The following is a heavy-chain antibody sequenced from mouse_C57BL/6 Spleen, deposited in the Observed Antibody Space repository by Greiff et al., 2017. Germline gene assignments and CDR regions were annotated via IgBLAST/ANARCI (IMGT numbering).Heavy chain of an antibody. CDR1: GYTFTDYY. Sequence: QVQLKQSGAELVRPGASVKLSCKASGYTFTDYYINWVKQRPGQGLEWIARIYPGSGNTYYNEKFKGKATLTAEKSSSTAYMQLSSLTSEDSAVYFCAREGYGNYEERYAMDYWGQGTSVTVSS. D-gene: IGHD2-10*02. V-gene: IGHV1-76*01. J-gene: IGHJ4*01. CDR3: AREGYGNYEERYAMDY. CDR2: IYPGSGNT.